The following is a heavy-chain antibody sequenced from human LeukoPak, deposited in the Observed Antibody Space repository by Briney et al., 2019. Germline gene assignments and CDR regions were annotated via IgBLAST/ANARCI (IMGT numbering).Heavy chain of an antibody. D-gene: IGHD5-12*01. J-gene: IGHJ5*02. Sequence: PGGSLRLSCAASGFTFSSYSMNWVRQAPGKGLEWVSSISSSSSYIYYADSVKGRFTISRDNAKNSLYLQMNSLRAEDTAVYYCASSSGYVPPSLRINWFDPWGQGTLVTVSS. V-gene: IGHV3-21*01. CDR3: ASSSGYVPPSLRINWFDP. CDR1: GFTFSSYS. CDR2: ISSSSSYI.